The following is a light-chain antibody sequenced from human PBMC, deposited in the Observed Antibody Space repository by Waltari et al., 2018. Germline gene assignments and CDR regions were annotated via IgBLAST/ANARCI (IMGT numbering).Light chain of an antibody. CDR1: NVGSKS. CDR2: DDS. V-gene: IGLV3-21*03. CDR3: QVWDTTSDRVV. J-gene: IGLJ2*01. Sequence: SYVLTQPPSASVAPGKTARITCGGDNVGSKSVHWYQQKPGQAPLLVVYDDSARPSGIPDRFSASNSGNTATLTISRVENGDEADYYGQVWDTTSDRVVFGGGTKLTVL.